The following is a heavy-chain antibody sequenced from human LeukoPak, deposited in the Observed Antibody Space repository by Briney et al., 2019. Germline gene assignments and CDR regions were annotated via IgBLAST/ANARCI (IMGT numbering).Heavy chain of an antibody. J-gene: IGHJ4*02. D-gene: IGHD4-17*01. Sequence: GGSLRLSCAVSGFTFSGFWMSWSRQAPGKGLEWVASINSDGSEGYYADVVKGRFTISRDNAKNSLYLQINSLRAEDTAVYYCARVGGDYEDYWGQGTLVTVSS. CDR3: ARVGGDYEDY. V-gene: IGHV3-7*03. CDR1: GFTFSGFW. CDR2: INSDGSEG.